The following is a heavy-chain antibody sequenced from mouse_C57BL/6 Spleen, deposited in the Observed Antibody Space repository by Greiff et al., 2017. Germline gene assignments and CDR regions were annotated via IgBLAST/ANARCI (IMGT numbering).Heavy chain of an antibody. Sequence: DVMLVESGGGLVKPGGSLKLSCAASGFTFSSYAMSWVRQTPEKRLEWVATISDGGSYTYYPDNVKGRFTISRDNAKNNLYLQMSHLKSEDTAMYYCERDQGDSNYYAMDYWGQGTSVTVSS. V-gene: IGHV5-4*01. CDR2: ISDGGSYT. J-gene: IGHJ4*01. CDR1: GFTFSSYA. D-gene: IGHD2-5*01. CDR3: ERDQGDSNYYAMDY.